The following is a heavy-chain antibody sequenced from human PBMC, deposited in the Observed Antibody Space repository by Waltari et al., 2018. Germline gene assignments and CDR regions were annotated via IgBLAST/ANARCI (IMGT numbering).Heavy chain of an antibody. CDR1: GYTFTSYA. J-gene: IGHJ4*02. Sequence: QVQLVQSGAEVKKPGASVTVSCKASGYTFTSYAMHWVRQAPGQRLEWMGWINAGNGNTKYSQKFQGRVTITRDTSASTAYMELSSLRSEDTAVYYCARSDDTAMVFSLFDYWGQGTLVTVSS. D-gene: IGHD5-18*01. CDR2: INAGNGNT. CDR3: ARSDDTAMVFSLFDY. V-gene: IGHV1-3*01.